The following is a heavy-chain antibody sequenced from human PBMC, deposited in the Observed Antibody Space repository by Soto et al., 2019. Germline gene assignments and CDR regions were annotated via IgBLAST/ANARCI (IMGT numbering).Heavy chain of an antibody. V-gene: IGHV4-4*07. J-gene: IGHJ5*02. CDR1: GVSIDNYY. Sequence: PSETLSLTCTFSGVSIDNYYCIWIRQSAGKGLEWIGRIYSSGTTNYNPSLKSRVTMSVDMSKSQFSLNVRSVTAADTAVYYCVRDVGGSGWFAPWGQGTLVTVS. CDR2: IYSSGTT. CDR3: VRDVGGSGWFAP.